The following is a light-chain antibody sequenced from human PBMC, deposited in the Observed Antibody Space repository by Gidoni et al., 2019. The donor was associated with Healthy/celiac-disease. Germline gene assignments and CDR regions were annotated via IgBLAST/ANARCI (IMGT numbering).Light chain of an antibody. CDR1: QSVLYSSNNRNY. V-gene: IGKV4-1*01. CDR2: WAS. Sequence: DIVMTQSPDSLAVSLGERATLNCKSSQSVLYSSNNRNYLAWYQQKPGQPPKLLIYWASTRKSGVPDRFSGSGSGTDLTLTISSLQAEDVAVYYCQQHYSTPRTFGQGTKVEIK. J-gene: IGKJ1*01. CDR3: QQHYSTPRT.